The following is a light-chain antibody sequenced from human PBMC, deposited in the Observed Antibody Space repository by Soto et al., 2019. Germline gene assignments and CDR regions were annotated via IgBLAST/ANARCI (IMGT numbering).Light chain of an antibody. CDR1: QSINNW. CDR3: QQYNDYSWT. J-gene: IGKJ1*01. CDR2: KAS. Sequence: DIQLTQSPSTLSASVGDRVTITCRASQSINNWLAWYQQKPGKAPNLLIYKASNLESGVPSRFSGSGSGTEFTLTISSLQPDYFATYYGQQYNDYSWTFGQGTKVEIK. V-gene: IGKV1-5*03.